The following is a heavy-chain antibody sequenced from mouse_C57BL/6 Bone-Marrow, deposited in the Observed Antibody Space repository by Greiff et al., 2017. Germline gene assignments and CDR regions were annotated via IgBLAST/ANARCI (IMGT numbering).Heavy chain of an antibody. D-gene: IGHD2-2*01. J-gene: IGHJ2*01. CDR3: ARYPFYYGYDY. V-gene: IGHV14-3*01. Sequence: EVQLQQSVAELVRPGASVKLSCTASGFNIKNTYMNWVKQRPEQGLEWIGRIDPANGNTKYAPKFKGKATITADTSSNTAYLQLSSLTSEDTAIYYCARYPFYYGYDYWGQGTTLTVSS. CDR1: GFNIKNTY. CDR2: IDPANGNT.